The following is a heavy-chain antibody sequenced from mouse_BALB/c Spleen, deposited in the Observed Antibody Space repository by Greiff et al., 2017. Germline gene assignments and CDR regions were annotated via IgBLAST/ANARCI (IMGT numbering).Heavy chain of an antibody. V-gene: IGHV1S81*02. CDR3: TRVRSSVVAGAMDY. J-gene: IGHJ4*01. D-gene: IGHD1-1*01. Sequence: VQLQQSGAELVKPGASVKLSCKASGYTFTSYYMYWVKQRPGQGLEWIGEINPSNGGTNFNEKFKSKATLTVDKSSSTAYMQLSSLTSEDSAVYYCTRVRSSVVAGAMDYWGQGTSVTVSS. CDR1: GYTFTSYY. CDR2: INPSNGGT.